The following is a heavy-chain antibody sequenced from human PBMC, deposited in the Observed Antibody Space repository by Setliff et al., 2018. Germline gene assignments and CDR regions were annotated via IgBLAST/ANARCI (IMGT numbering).Heavy chain of an antibody. CDR1: GYTLTSYD. V-gene: IGHV1-8*02. D-gene: IGHD5-18*01. CDR3: ARGGDTAMVNPDYYYYYYMDV. J-gene: IGHJ6*03. CDR2: MNPNSGNT. Sequence: ASVKVSCKASGYTLTSYDINWVRQATGQGLEWMGWMNPNSGNTGYAQKFQGRVTMTRNTSISTAYMELSSLRSEDTAVYYCARGGDTAMVNPDYYYYYYMDVWGKGTTVTVSS.